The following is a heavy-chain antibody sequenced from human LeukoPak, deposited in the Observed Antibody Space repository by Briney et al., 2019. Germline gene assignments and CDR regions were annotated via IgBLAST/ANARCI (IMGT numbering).Heavy chain of an antibody. CDR1: GFTFRSYG. V-gene: IGHV3-30*18. Sequence: PGRSLRLSCAASGFTFRSYGMHWVRQAPGKGLEWVAVIAYDGSNKCYADSVKGRFTISRDNSKNTLYLQMNSLRSEDTAVYYCAKGNDSSGYDYWGQGTLVTVSS. J-gene: IGHJ4*02. D-gene: IGHD3-22*01. CDR3: AKGNDSSGYDY. CDR2: IAYDGSNK.